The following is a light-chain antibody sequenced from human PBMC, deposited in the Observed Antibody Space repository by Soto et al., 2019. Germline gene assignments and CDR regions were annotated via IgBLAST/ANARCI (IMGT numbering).Light chain of an antibody. J-gene: IGKJ1*01. CDR3: QQYNSYRT. CDR2: DAS. CDR1: QSISSW. Sequence: DIQMTKSPSTLSAFVGDRVTITCRASQSISSWLAWYQQKPGKAPKLLIYDASSLESGVPSRFSGSGSGTEFTLTISSLQPDDFATYYCQQYNSYRTFGQGTKVDIK. V-gene: IGKV1-5*01.